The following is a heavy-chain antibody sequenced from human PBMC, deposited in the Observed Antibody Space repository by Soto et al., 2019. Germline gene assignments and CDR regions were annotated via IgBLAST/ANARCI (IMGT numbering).Heavy chain of an antibody. D-gene: IGHD5-18*01. CDR2: IDPSASYT. J-gene: IGHJ6*02. Sequence: HGESLKISCRGSGYSFTSFWITWVRQMPGKGLEWMGRIDPSASYTSYSPSFQGHVTFSADKSINTVYLQWSSLKASDTAIYYCARLEYTAMASYYYGMDLWGQGTTVTVSS. CDR3: ARLEYTAMASYYYGMDL. CDR1: GYSFTSFW. V-gene: IGHV5-10-1*01.